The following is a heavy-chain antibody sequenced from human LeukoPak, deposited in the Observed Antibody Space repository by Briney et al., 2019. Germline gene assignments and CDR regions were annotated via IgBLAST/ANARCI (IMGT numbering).Heavy chain of an antibody. Sequence: PGGSLRLSCAASGLTFSSYAMSWVRQAPGKGREWVSAISGSGGSTYYADSVKGRFTISRDNSKNTLYLQMNSLRAEDTAVYYCAKDRRDGYNFMDYWGQGTLVTVSS. D-gene: IGHD5-24*01. CDR2: ISGSGGST. CDR3: AKDRRDGYNFMDY. CDR1: GLTFSSYA. V-gene: IGHV3-23*01. J-gene: IGHJ4*02.